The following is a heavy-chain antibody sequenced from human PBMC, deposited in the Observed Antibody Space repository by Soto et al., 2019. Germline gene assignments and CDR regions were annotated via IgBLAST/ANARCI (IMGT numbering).Heavy chain of an antibody. CDR3: ARAHVPPITMVRGVVPYYFDY. V-gene: IGHV4-34*01. J-gene: IGHJ4*02. CDR1: GGSFSGYY. D-gene: IGHD3-10*01. CDR2: INHSGST. Sequence: SETLSLTCAVYGGSFSGYYWSWIRQPPGKGLEWIGEINHSGSTNYNPSLKSRVTISVDTSKNQFSLKLSSVTAADTAVYYCARAHVPPITMVRGVVPYYFDYWGQGTLVTVSS.